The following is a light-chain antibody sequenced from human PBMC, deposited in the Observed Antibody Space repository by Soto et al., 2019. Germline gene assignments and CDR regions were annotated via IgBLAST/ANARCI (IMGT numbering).Light chain of an antibody. CDR1: QSVSSN. J-gene: IGKJ5*01. CDR2: SAS. V-gene: IGKV3-20*01. CDR3: QQYTGPPTT. Sequence: EIVMTQSPATLSVSPGERATLSCRASQSVSSNLAWYQQKPGQAPRLLIYSASSRPTGIPDRFTGSGSGTDFTLTITRLEPEDSAVYFCQQYTGPPTTFGQGTRLEIK.